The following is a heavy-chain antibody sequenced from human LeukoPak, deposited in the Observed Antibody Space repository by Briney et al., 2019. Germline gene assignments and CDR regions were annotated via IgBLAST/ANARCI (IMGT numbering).Heavy chain of an antibody. CDR1: GGSISSYY. CDR3: ARAMGYYGSGSYNWFDP. Sequence: SETLSLTCTVSGGSISSYYWSWIRQPPGKGLEWIGYINYSGSTNYNPSLKSRVTMSVDTSKNQFSLKLSSVTAADTAVYYCARAMGYYGSGSYNWFDPWGQGTLVTVSS. CDR2: INYSGST. V-gene: IGHV4-59*12. D-gene: IGHD3-10*01. J-gene: IGHJ5*02.